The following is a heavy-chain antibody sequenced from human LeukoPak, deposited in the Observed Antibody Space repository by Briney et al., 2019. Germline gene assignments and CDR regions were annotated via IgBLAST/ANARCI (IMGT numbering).Heavy chain of an antibody. CDR3: ARDLVTVTKGFDI. V-gene: IGHV4-59*11. J-gene: IGHJ3*02. CDR2: ISCIGST. D-gene: IGHD4-17*01. CDR1: ADSFSSHY. Sequence: SETLSLTCAVSADSFSSHYWTWIRQPPGKGLEWLGYISCIGSTNYNPSLRSRVTISIDTSKNQFSLKLSSVTAADTAVYYCARDLVTVTKGFDIWGQGTMVSVSS.